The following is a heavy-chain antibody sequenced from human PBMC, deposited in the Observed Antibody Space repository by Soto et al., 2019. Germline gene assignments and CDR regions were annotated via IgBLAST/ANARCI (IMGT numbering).Heavy chain of an antibody. D-gene: IGHD2-15*01. J-gene: IGHJ2*01. CDR2: IWYDGSNK. V-gene: IGHV3-33*01. CDR3: ARDRPTRPRAAGYFDL. Sequence: QVQLVESGGGVVQPGRSLRLSCAASGFTFSSYGMHWVRQAPGKGLEWVAVIWYDGSNKYYADSVKGRFTISRDNSKNTLYLQMNSLRAEDTAVYYCARDRPTRPRAAGYFDLGGRGTLVTVSS. CDR1: GFTFSSYG.